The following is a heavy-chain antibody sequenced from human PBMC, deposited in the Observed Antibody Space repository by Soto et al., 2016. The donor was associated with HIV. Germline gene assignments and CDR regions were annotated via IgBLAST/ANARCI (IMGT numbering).Heavy chain of an antibody. CDR3: ARGLTTVTKNYYYYMDV. V-gene: IGHV3-20*04. Sequence: EVQLVESGGGVVRPGGSLRLSCAASGFTFDDYAMNWVRQAPGRGLEWVSAINWDGGGTGYADSVKGRFTISRDSAKNSLYLQMNSLRAEDTALYYCARGLTTVTKNYYYYMDVWGKGTTVTVSS. CDR1: GFTFDDYA. D-gene: IGHD4-17*01. J-gene: IGHJ6*03. CDR2: INWDGGGT.